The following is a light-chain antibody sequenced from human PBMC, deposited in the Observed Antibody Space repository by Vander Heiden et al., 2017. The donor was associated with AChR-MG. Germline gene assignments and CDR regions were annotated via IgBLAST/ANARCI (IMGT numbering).Light chain of an antibody. CDR3: SSYTTSSSLDV. Sequence: QSALTQPASVSGSPGPSITISCTGTSSDIGGYNYVSWYQHHPGDAPKLMIYDVSYRPSGVSNRFSGSKSGNTASLTISGLQAEDEADYYCSSYTTSSSLDVFGTGTKVTV. CDR2: DVS. V-gene: IGLV2-14*03. CDR1: SSDIGGYNY. J-gene: IGLJ1*01.